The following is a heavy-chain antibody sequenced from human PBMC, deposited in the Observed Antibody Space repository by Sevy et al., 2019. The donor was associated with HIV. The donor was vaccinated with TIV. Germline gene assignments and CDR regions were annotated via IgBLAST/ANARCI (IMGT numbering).Heavy chain of an antibody. CDR3: ATRLPSSD. CDR2: ISYDGSNK. J-gene: IGHJ4*02. Sequence: GGSLRLSCAASGFTFSSYGMHWVRQAPGKGLEWVAVISYDGSNKYYADSVKGRFTISRDNSKNTLYLQMNSLRAEDTAVYYCATRLPSSDWGQGTLLTVSS. CDR1: GFTFSSYG. D-gene: IGHD6-19*01. V-gene: IGHV3-30*03.